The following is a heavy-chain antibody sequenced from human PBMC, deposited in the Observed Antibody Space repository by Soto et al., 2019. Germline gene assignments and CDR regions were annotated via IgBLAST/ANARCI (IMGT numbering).Heavy chain of an antibody. CDR1: GFTVSTNY. CDR2: IYYDDGST. Sequence: EVQLVETGGGLIQPGGSLRLSCAVSGFTVSTNYMSWVRQAPGKGLEWVSVIYYDDGSTYYADSVKGRFSISRDSSRKTLYLQMNSLRAEDTAVYYCASGQQVILRYYYGLDVWGQGTTVTVSS. CDR3: ASGQQVILRYYYGLDV. D-gene: IGHD6-13*01. J-gene: IGHJ6*02. V-gene: IGHV3-53*02.